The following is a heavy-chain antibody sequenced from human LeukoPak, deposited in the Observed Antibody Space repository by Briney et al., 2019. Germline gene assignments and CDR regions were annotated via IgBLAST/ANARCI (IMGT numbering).Heavy chain of an antibody. CDR2: INPDSGGT. CDR1: AYTFTGYY. J-gene: IGHJ4*02. CDR3: AREGSGWYGNFDY. D-gene: IGHD6-19*01. V-gene: IGHV1-2*02. Sequence: ASVTVSCKASAYTFTGYYMHWVRQAPGQGLEWMGWINPDSGGTNYAQKFQGRVTMTRDTSISTAYMEVSRLRSDDTAVYYCAREGSGWYGNFDYWGQGTLATVSS.